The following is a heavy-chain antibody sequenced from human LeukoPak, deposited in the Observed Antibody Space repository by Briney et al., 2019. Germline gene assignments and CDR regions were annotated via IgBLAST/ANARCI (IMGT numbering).Heavy chain of an antibody. V-gene: IGHV3-66*01. J-gene: IGHJ4*02. Sequence: TGGSLRLSCAASGFTVSSNYMSWVRQAPGKGLEWVSVIYSGGSTYYADSVKGRFTISRDNSKNTPYLQMNSLRAEDTAVYYCARDPGMATINYYFDYWGQGTLVTVSS. D-gene: IGHD5-24*01. CDR1: GFTVSSNY. CDR2: IYSGGST. CDR3: ARDPGMATINYYFDY.